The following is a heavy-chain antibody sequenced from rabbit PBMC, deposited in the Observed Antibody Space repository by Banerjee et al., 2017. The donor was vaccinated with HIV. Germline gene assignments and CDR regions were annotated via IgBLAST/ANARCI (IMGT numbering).Heavy chain of an antibody. CDR3: AREMNL. V-gene: IGHV1S45*01. Sequence: QEQLVESGGGLVQPGGSLKLSCKASGFDFSSYGVSWVRQAPGKGLEWIGYIDPGSSGGTYYASWAKGRFTISKTSSTTVTLQMTSLTAADTATYFCAREMNLWGQGTLVTVS. CDR1: GFDFSSYG. J-gene: IGHJ4*01. CDR2: IDPGSSGGT.